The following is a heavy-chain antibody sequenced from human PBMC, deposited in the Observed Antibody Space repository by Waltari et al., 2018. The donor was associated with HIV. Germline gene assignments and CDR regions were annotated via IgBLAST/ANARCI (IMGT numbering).Heavy chain of an antibody. J-gene: IGHJ5*02. CDR3: ARREGVVVVAARRGPWNWFDP. V-gene: IGHV4-34*01. Sequence: QVQLQQWGAGLLKPSETLSLTCAVYGGSFSGYYRSWISQPPGKGLEGIGEINHSGSTNYNPSLKIGVPLPVDTSKNQFSPTLSSVTAADTAVYYCARREGVVVVAARRGPWNWFDPWGQGTLVTVSS. CDR2: INHSGST. CDR1: GGSFSGYY. D-gene: IGHD2-15*01.